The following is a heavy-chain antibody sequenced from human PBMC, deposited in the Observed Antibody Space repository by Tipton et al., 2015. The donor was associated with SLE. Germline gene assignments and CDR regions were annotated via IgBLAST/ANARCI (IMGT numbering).Heavy chain of an antibody. V-gene: IGHV3-30*04. CDR2: ISYDGSNK. CDR1: GFTFSSYA. Sequence: SLRLSCAASGFTFSSYAMHWVRQAPGKGLEWVAVISYDGSNKYYADSVKGRFTISRDNSKNTLYVQMNSLRAEDTAVYYCARDGIVGAYYYYMDVWGKGTTVTVSS. J-gene: IGHJ6*03. CDR3: ARDGIVGAYYYYMDV. D-gene: IGHD1-26*01.